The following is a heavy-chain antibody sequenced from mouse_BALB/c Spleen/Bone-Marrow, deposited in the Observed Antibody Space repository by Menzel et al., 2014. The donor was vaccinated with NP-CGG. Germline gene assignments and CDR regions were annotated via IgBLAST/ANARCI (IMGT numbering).Heavy chain of an antibody. D-gene: IGHD2-1*01. CDR2: IRNKANGYTT. CDR1: GFTFTDYY. V-gene: IGHV7-3*02. CDR3: ARDVGNYVWFAY. Sequence: EVKLMESGGGLVQPGGSLRLSCATSGFTFTDYYMSWARQPPGKALEWLGFIRNKANGYTTEYSASVKGRFTISRDNSQSILYLQMNTLRAEDSATYYCARDVGNYVWFAYWGQGTLVTVSA. J-gene: IGHJ3*01.